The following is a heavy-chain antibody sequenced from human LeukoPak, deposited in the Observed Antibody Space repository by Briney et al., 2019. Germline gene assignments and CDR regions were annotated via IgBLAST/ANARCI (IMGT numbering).Heavy chain of an antibody. CDR1: GFTFSNAW. CDR2: IKSKTDGGTT. D-gene: IGHD3-22*01. Sequence: PGGSLRLSCAASGFTFSNAWMSWVRQAPGKGLEWVGRIKSKTDGGTTDYAAPVKGRFTISRDDSKNTLYLQMNSLKTEDTAVYYCTTDRSYYDSSGYQEYYFDYWGQRTLVTVSS. J-gene: IGHJ4*02. CDR3: TTDRSYYDSSGYQEYYFDY. V-gene: IGHV3-15*01.